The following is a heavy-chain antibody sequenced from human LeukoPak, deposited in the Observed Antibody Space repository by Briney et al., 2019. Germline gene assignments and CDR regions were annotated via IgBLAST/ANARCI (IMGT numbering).Heavy chain of an antibody. J-gene: IGHJ4*02. CDR3: ARSGYFGEMVDY. V-gene: IGHV1-8*01. CDR1: GYTFTSYD. CDR2: MNPNSGNT. D-gene: IGHD3-10*01. Sequence: ASVKVSCKASGYTFTSYDINWVRQATGQGLEWMGWMNPNSGNTGYAQKFQGRVTMTRNTSISTAYMELSSLRAEDTAMYYCARSGYFGEMVDYWGQGTLLTASS.